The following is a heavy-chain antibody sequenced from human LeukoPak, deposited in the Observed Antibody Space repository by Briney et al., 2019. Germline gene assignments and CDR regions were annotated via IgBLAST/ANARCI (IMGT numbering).Heavy chain of an antibody. Sequence: ASVTVSCTAPGYTYSSYAMHWVRQAPGQRLEWMGWINAGNGNTKYSQKFQGRVTITRDTSASTAYMELSSLRSEDTAVYYCARDMSSGWSFDYWGQGTLVTVSS. V-gene: IGHV1-3*01. CDR3: ARDMSSGWSFDY. J-gene: IGHJ4*02. D-gene: IGHD6-19*01. CDR2: INAGNGNT. CDR1: GYTYSSYA.